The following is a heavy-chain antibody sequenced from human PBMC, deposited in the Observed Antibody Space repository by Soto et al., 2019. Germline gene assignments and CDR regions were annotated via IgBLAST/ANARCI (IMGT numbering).Heavy chain of an antibody. CDR1: GGSVSSYY. CDR3: ARDGNYYYGMDV. Sequence: QVQLQESGPGLVKPSETLSLACIVSGGSVSSYYWTWIRQPAGKGLEWIGRIYTGGNTDYNPSLKSRVTMSVETSKNQLSLKVTSVTAADTGVYYCARDGNYYYGMDVCGQGTTVTVSS. J-gene: IGHJ6*02. CDR2: IYTGGNT. V-gene: IGHV4-4*07.